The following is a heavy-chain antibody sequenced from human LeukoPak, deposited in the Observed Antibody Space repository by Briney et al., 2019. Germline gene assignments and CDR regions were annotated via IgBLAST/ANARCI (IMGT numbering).Heavy chain of an antibody. Sequence: PSETLSLTCAVSGGSISSGGYSWSWIRQPPGKGLEWIGYIYHSGSTYYNPSLKSRVTISVDRSKNQFSLKLSSVTAADTAVYYCATFESYIVAYFDYWGQGTLVTVSS. CDR2: IYHSGST. D-gene: IGHD5-12*01. V-gene: IGHV4-30-2*01. CDR3: ATFESYIVAYFDY. CDR1: GGSISSGGYS. J-gene: IGHJ4*02.